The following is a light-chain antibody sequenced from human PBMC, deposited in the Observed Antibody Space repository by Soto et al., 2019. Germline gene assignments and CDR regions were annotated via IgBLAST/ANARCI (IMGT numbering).Light chain of an antibody. CDR3: QQSYSTLT. CDR1: QSVNNF. V-gene: IGKV3-11*01. CDR2: DAS. Sequence: EILLTQSPAIVSLSPGERATLSFRASQSVNNFFAWYQQKPGQAPRLLIYDASYRAPGIPARFSGSGSGTDFTLTISSLEAEDSATYYCQQSYSTLTFGPGTKVDI. J-gene: IGKJ3*01.